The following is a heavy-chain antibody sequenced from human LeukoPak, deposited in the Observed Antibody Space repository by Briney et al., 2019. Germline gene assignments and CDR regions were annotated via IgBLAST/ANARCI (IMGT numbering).Heavy chain of an antibody. D-gene: IGHD3-22*01. CDR3: ARDPYYYDSSGYYSDAFDI. J-gene: IGHJ3*02. CDR1: GFTFSSYW. CDR2: INSDGSST. Sequence: PGGSLRLSCAASGFTFSSYWMHWVRHAPGKGLGWVSRINSDGSSTSYADSVKGRFTISRDNAKNTLYLQMNSLRAEDTAVYNCARDPYYYDSSGYYSDAFDIWGQGTMVTVSS. V-gene: IGHV3-74*01.